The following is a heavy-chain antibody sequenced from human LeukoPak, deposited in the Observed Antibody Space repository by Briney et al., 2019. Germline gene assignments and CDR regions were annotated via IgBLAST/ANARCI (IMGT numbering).Heavy chain of an antibody. J-gene: IGHJ4*02. CDR3: ARREAVLTGYSDY. V-gene: IGHV4-59*08. Sequence: SETLSLTCTVSGGSISGSYWSWIRQPPGKGLEWIAYINDSGTTSYNPSLKGRVTISVDTSKKQFSLKVNSVTAADTVVYYCARREAVLTGYSDYWGQGTLVTVSS. CDR2: INDSGTT. D-gene: IGHD1-14*01. CDR1: GGSISGSY.